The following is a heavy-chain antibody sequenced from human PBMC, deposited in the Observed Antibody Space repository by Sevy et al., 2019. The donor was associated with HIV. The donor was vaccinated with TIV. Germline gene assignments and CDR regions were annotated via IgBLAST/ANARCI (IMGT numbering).Heavy chain of an antibody. CDR3: ARHGYDHYYYYYGMDV. J-gene: IGHJ6*02. CDR2: ISSSSYI. Sequence: GGSLRLSCAASGFTFSSYSMNWVRQAPGKGLEWVSSISSSSYIYYADSVKGRFTISRDNAKNSLYLQMNSLRAEDTAVYYCARHGYDHYYYYYGMDVWGQGTTVTVSS. V-gene: IGHV3-21*01. D-gene: IGHD5-12*01. CDR1: GFTFSSYS.